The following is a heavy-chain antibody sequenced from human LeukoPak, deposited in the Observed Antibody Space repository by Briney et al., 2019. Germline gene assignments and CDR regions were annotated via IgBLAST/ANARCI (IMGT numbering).Heavy chain of an antibody. Sequence: PGGSLRLSCAASGFTFSSYSINWVRQAPGKGLERVSYISSSSSTIYYADPVKGRFTISRDNAKNSLFLQMNSLRAEDTAVYYCARDQTFYYYMAVCGKGTTATVSS. D-gene: IGHD3-16*01. CDR2: ISSSSSTI. J-gene: IGHJ6*03. V-gene: IGHV3-48*01. CDR1: GFTFSSYS. CDR3: ARDQTFYYYMAV.